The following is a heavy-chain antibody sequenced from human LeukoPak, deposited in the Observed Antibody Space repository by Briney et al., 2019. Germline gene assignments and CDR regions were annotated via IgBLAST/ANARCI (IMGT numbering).Heavy chain of an antibody. CDR3: ARRTGSGSYYVDF. J-gene: IGHJ4*02. CDR1: GGSISSSSYY. CDR2: IYYSGST. D-gene: IGHD3-10*01. Sequence: KPSETLSLTCTVSGGSISSSSYYWGWIRQPPGKGLEWIGSIYYSGSTYYNPSLKSRVTISVDTSKNQFSLKVTSVTAADTAVYYCARRTGSGSYYVDFWGQGTVVTVSS. V-gene: IGHV4-39*07.